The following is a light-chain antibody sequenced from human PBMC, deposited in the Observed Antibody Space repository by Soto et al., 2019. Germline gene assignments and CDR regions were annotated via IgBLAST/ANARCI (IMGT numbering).Light chain of an antibody. CDR2: DVS. J-gene: IGLJ2*01. CDR1: SSDVGGYNY. V-gene: IGLV2-14*01. Sequence: QSVLTQPASVSGSPGQSITISCTGTSSDVGGYNYVSWYQQHPGKAPKLMIYDVSNRPSGVSNRFSGSTSGNTASLTISGLQAEDEADYYCSSYTSSSTVVVFGGGTKLTVL. CDR3: SSYTSSSTVVV.